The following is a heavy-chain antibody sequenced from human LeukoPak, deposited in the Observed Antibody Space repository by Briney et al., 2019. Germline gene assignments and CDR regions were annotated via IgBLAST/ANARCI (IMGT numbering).Heavy chain of an antibody. D-gene: IGHD3-9*01. Sequence: PGGSLRLSCAASGFTFSSYWMSWVRQAPGKGLEWVSSISSSSSYIYYADSVKGRFTISRDNAKNSLYLQMNSLRAEDTAVYYCARDLYYDILTGYYHRGRSFDYWGQGTLVTVSS. V-gene: IGHV3-21*01. J-gene: IGHJ4*02. CDR3: ARDLYYDILTGYYHRGRSFDY. CDR1: GFTFSSYW. CDR2: ISSSSSYI.